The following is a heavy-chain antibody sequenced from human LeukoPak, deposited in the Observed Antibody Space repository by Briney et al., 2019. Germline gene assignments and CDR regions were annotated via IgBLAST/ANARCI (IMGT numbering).Heavy chain of an antibody. J-gene: IGHJ4*02. CDR1: GFTFSDYY. Sequence: PGGSLRLSCAASGFTFSDYYMSWIRQAPGKGLEWVSYISSSSSYTNYADSVKGRFTISRGNAKNSLYLQMNSLRAEDTAVYYCARDGIVVPAAIDYWGQGTLVTVSS. CDR3: ARDGIVVPAAIDY. V-gene: IGHV3-11*06. CDR2: ISSSSSYT. D-gene: IGHD2-2*01.